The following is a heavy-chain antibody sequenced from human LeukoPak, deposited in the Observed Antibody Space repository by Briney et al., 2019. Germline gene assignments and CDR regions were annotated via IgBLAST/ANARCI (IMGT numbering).Heavy chain of an antibody. D-gene: IGHD1-26*01. CDR1: GFTFSSYG. V-gene: IGHV3-30*18. CDR3: AKDSGSLPRDH. Sequence: PGGSLRLSCAASGFTFSSYGMHWVRQAPGKGLEWVAVISYDGSNKYYADSVKGRFTISRDNSKNTLYLQMNSLRAEDTAVYYCAKDSGSLPRDHWGQGTLVTVSS. CDR2: ISYDGSNK. J-gene: IGHJ4*02.